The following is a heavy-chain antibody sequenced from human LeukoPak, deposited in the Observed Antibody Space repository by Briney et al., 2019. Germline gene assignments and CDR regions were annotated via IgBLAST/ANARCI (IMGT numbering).Heavy chain of an antibody. J-gene: IGHJ6*03. D-gene: IGHD3-16*01. CDR3: ARDLVGGFHDYYYMDV. V-gene: IGHV4-59*11. CDR1: GGSISSHY. CDR2: IYYSGST. Sequence: PSETLSLTCTVSGGSISSHYWSWVRQPPGKGLEWIGYIYYSGSTNYNPSLKSRVTISVDTSKNQFSLKLSSVTAADTAVYYCARDLVGGFHDYYYMDVWGKGTTVAVSS.